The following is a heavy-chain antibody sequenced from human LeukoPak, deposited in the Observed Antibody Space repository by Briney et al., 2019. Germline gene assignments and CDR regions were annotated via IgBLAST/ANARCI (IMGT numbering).Heavy chain of an antibody. CDR2: IYYSGST. CDR3: ASTYRITSFGVITPDAFDI. Sequence: SETLSLTCTVSSGSISSYYWSWIRQPPGKGLEWIGYIYYSGSTNYNPSLKSRVTISVDTSKNQFSLKLSSVTAADTAVYYCASTYRITSFGVITPDAFDIWSQATMVTVAS. J-gene: IGHJ3*02. D-gene: IGHD3-3*01. V-gene: IGHV4-59*01. CDR1: SGSISSYY.